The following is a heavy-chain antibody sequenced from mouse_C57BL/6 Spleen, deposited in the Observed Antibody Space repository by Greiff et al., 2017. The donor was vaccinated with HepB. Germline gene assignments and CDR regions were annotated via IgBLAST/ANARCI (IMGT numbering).Heavy chain of an antibody. CDR2: ISYDGSN. V-gene: IGHV3-6*01. Sequence: EVKLQESGPGLVKPSQSLSLTCSVTGYSITSGYYWNWIRQFPGNKLEWMGYISYDGSNNYNPSLKNRISITRDTSKNQFFLKLNSVTTEDTATYYCARAGLRRYFDVWGTGTTVTVSS. J-gene: IGHJ1*03. CDR1: GYSITSGYY. CDR3: ARAGLRRYFDV. D-gene: IGHD2-2*01.